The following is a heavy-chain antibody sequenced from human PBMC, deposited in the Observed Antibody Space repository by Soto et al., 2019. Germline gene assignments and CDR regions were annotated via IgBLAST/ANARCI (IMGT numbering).Heavy chain of an antibody. J-gene: IGHJ6*02. Sequence: LVESGGGVVQPGRSLTLSCAGSGFNFGSYSMHWVRQPPGKGLEWVTTVSFDSKNKYYIDSVEGRFTISRDNSKNMLSLQMNSLTHEDTAVYYCAKESVESTYSFYGMDVWGPGTTVTVSS. V-gene: IGHV3-30*18. D-gene: IGHD4-4*01. CDR1: GFNFGSYS. CDR3: AKESVESTYSFYGMDV. CDR2: VSFDSKNK.